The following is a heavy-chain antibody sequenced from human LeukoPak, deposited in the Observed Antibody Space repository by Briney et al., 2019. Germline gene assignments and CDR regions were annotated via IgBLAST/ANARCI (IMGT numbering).Heavy chain of an antibody. CDR3: AKDGATMVRGVIIFDY. Sequence: GGSLRLSCAASGFTFSSYAKSWVRQAPGKGLEWVSAISGSGGSTYYADSVKGRFTISRDNSKNTLYLQMYSLRAEDTAVYYCAKDGATMVRGVIIFDYWGQGTLVTVSS. V-gene: IGHV3-23*01. CDR1: GFTFSSYA. D-gene: IGHD3-10*01. J-gene: IGHJ4*02. CDR2: ISGSGGST.